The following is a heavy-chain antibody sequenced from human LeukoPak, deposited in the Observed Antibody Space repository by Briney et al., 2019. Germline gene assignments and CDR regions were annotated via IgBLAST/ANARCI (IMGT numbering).Heavy chain of an antibody. Sequence: GGSLRLSCAASGFTFSSYGMHWVRQAPGKGLEWVAVISYDGSNKYYADSVKGRFTISRDNSKNTLYLQMNSLRAEDTAVYYCARKGDGYYYGSGSPHGMDVWGQGTTVTVSS. CDR3: ARKGDGYYYGSGSPHGMDV. V-gene: IGHV3-30*03. CDR1: GFTFSSYG. CDR2: ISYDGSNK. D-gene: IGHD3-10*01. J-gene: IGHJ6*02.